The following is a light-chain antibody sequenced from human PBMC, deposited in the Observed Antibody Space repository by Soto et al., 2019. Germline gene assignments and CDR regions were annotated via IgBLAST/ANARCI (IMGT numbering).Light chain of an antibody. CDR3: QQYGIT. J-gene: IGKJ5*01. CDR1: QSVSSSY. CDR2: GAS. V-gene: IGKV3-20*01. Sequence: EILLTQSPGTLSLSPGERATLSCRASQSVSSSYLAWYQQKPGQAPRLHIYGASSRATGIPDRFSGSGSGTDFTLTISRLEPEDFAVYYCQQYGITFGQGTRLEIK.